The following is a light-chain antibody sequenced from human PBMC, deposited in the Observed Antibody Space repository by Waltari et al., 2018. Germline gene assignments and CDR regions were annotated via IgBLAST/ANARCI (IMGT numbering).Light chain of an antibody. CDR1: QGISSY. Sequence: DIQLTQSPSFLSASVGDRVTITCRASQGISSYLAWDQQRPGTAPKLLISASSTLQSGVPSRFRGSGYGTEFTLTISSLQPEDFATYYCQQLNIYPHTFGQGTKLEI. V-gene: IGKV1-9*01. CDR2: ASS. J-gene: IGKJ2*01. CDR3: QQLNIYPHT.